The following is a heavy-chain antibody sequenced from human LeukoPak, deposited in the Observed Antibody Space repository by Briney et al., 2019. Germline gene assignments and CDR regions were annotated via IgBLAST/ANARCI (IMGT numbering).Heavy chain of an antibody. CDR2: INHSGST. J-gene: IGHJ4*02. V-gene: IGHV4-34*01. D-gene: IGHD3-22*01. Sequence: SETLSPTCAVYGGSFSGYCWSWIRQPPGKGLEWIGEINHSGSTNYNPSLKSRVTISVDTSKNQFSLKLSSVTAADTAVYYCARGPLYYYDSSGYYGYWGQGTLVTVSS. CDR1: GGSFSGYC. CDR3: ARGPLYYYDSSGYYGY.